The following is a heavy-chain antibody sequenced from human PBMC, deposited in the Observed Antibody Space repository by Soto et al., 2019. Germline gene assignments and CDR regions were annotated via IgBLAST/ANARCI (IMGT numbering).Heavy chain of an antibody. CDR3: ARESKYDTSGYPPWFAP. J-gene: IGHJ5*02. D-gene: IGHD3-22*01. CDR1: VASISSGGYY. Sequence: QVQLQESGPGLVKPSQTLSLTCTVSVASISSGGYYWSWIRQHPGEGLEWIGYIYYSGSTSYNPSLKIRVTMSVDTSENQFSLKLSSVTDADTAVYYCARESKYDTSGYPPWFAPWGQGTLVTVSS. V-gene: IGHV4-31*03. CDR2: IYYSGST.